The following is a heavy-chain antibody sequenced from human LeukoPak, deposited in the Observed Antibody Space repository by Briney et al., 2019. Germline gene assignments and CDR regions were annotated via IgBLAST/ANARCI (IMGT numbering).Heavy chain of an antibody. D-gene: IGHD3-10*01. CDR3: ARGLRGLWFGELTRYYFDY. CDR2: MNPNSGNT. Sequence: ASVKVSCKASGYTFTSYDINWVRQATGQGLERMGWMNPNSGNTGYAQKFQGRVTMTRNTSISTAYMELSSLRSEDTAVYYCARGLRGLWFGELTRYYFDYWGQGTLVTVSS. V-gene: IGHV1-8*01. CDR1: GYTFTSYD. J-gene: IGHJ4*02.